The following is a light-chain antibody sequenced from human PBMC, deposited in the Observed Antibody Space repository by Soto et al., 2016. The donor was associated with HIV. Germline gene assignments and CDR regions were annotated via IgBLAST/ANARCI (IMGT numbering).Light chain of an antibody. J-gene: IGLJ3*02. Sequence: SYELTQPPSVAVSPGQTASITCSGDNLGNKYTCWYHQKPGQSPVLVVYQDDKRPSEIPARFXGSNSGNTATLTITATQTMDEADYYCQAWDNGTVVFGGGTKLTVL. CDR1: NLGNKY. CDR2: QDD. CDR3: QAWDNGTVV. V-gene: IGLV3-1*01.